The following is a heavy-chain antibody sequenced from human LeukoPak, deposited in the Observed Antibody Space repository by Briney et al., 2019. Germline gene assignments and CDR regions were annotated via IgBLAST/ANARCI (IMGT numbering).Heavy chain of an antibody. V-gene: IGHV3-23*01. CDR3: AKKRVLVVPAADLDY. D-gene: IGHD2-2*01. CDR2: ISGSGGST. Sequence: SGGSLRLSCAASGFTFSNYGMNWVRQAPGRGLEWVSGISGSGGSTYYADSVKGRFTISRDNSKYTLYLQVNSLRAEDTAIYYCAKKRVLVVPAADLDYWGQGTLVTVSS. J-gene: IGHJ4*02. CDR1: GFTFSNYG.